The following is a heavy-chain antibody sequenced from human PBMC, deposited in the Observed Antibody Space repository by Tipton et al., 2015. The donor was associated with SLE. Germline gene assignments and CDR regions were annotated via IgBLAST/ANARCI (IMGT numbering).Heavy chain of an antibody. V-gene: IGHV4-59*01. Sequence: TLSLTCTVSGGSMSSYYWSWIRQPPGKGLEYIGYIYYSGSTNYNPSLKSRVTISVDTSKNQFSLKLSSVTAADTAVYYCARGDSSWYYSQAFDIWGQGTMVTVSS. CDR3: ARGDSSWYYSQAFDI. CDR2: IYYSGST. J-gene: IGHJ3*02. D-gene: IGHD6-13*01. CDR1: GGSMSSYY.